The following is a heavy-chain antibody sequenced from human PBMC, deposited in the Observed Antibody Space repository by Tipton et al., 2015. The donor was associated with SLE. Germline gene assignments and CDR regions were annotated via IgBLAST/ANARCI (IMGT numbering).Heavy chain of an antibody. J-gene: IGHJ4*02. CDR2: ISGSGSST. CDR1: GFTFSSYE. Sequence: SLRLSCTASGFTFSSYEMNWVRQAPGKGLEWVSYISGSGSSTHYADSVKGRFTISRDNAKNSLYLQMNSLRAEDTAVYYCARVNLGFDYWGQGTLVTVSS. CDR3: ARVNLGFDY. V-gene: IGHV3-48*03. D-gene: IGHD7-27*01.